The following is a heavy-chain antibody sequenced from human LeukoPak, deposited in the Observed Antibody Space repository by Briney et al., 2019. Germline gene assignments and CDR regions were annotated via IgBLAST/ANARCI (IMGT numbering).Heavy chain of an antibody. D-gene: IGHD3-10*01. CDR1: GFTFSSYA. Sequence: GGSLRLSCEASGFTFSSYAMSWVRQAPGKGLEWVSVISGSGGSTYYADSVKGRFTISRDNSKYTLHLQMNSLRAEDTAVYYCAKTTKYYYRSGYYYGMDVWGQGTTVTVSS. J-gene: IGHJ6*02. CDR3: AKTTKYYYRSGYYYGMDV. CDR2: ISGSGGST. V-gene: IGHV3-23*01.